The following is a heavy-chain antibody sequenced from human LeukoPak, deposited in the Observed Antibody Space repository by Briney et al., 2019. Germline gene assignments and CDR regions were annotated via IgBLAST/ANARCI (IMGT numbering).Heavy chain of an antibody. CDR3: ARDHNYAFDN. CDR1: GFPFIEYS. CDR2: MGIDSGNT. V-gene: IGHV3-48*01. D-gene: IGHD1-1*01. J-gene: IGHJ4*02. Sequence: GWSLTLSCTASGFPFIEYSRNWVGQAPGKGLEWISYMGIDSGNTKYGDSVRGRFTISAEKAKNSLYLKMNSLRVEDAALYYCARDHNYAFDNWGQGTLVSVAS.